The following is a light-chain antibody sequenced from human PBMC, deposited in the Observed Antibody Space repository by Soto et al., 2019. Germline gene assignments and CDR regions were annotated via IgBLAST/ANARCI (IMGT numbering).Light chain of an antibody. CDR2: DVN. J-gene: IGLJ1*01. Sequence: QSALAQPASVSGSFGQSITIPCSGPNTDIGVYGYVSWDQHHPGKAPKLLIYDVNNRPSGISDRFSGSKSGVTASLTISGLQAEDEADYFCFSKISGFVYGFGAGTKGTVL. V-gene: IGLV2-14*01. CDR1: NTDIGVYGY. CDR3: FSKISGFVYG.